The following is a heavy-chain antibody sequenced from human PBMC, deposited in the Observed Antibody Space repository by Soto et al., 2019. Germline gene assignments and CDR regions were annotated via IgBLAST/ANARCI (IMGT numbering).Heavy chain of an antibody. Sequence: QVQLVQSGAEVTKPGASLKVSCKASGYTFTSYDITWVRQATGQGLEWMGWMNPNSGNTGYAQKFQGRVTMTRNTSISTAYMELSSLGSEDTGWYYCVAIMDVWGKGTKVTPSS. CDR2: MNPNSGNT. CDR3: VAIMDV. V-gene: IGHV1-8*01. J-gene: IGHJ6*03. CDR1: GYTFTSYD.